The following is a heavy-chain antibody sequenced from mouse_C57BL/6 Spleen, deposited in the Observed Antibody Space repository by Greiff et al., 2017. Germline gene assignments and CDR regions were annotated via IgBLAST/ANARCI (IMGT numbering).Heavy chain of an antibody. Sequence: VQLQQSGTVLARPGASVKMSCKTSGYTFTSYWMHWVKQRPGQGLEWIGAIYPGNSDTSYNQKFKGKAKLTAVTSASTAYMELSSLTNEDSAVYYCTSSIYYYGSSSTAWFAYWGQGTLVTVSA. V-gene: IGHV1-5*01. J-gene: IGHJ3*01. D-gene: IGHD1-1*01. CDR3: TSSIYYYGSSSTAWFAY. CDR1: GYTFTSYW. CDR2: IYPGNSDT.